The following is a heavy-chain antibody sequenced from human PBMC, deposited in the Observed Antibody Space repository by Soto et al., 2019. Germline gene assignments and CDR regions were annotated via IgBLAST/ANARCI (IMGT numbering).Heavy chain of an antibody. D-gene: IGHD2-15*01. J-gene: IGHJ4*02. Sequence: XAVKGACQASGYPFTSYAVHWVRQAPGQRLEWMGWSNAGNGNTKYSQEFQGRVTITRDTSASTAYMELSSLRSEDMAVYYCARGAHCSGGSCSHFDYWGQRTLVTVPS. CDR1: GYPFTSYA. CDR2: SNAGNGNT. CDR3: ARGAHCSGGSCSHFDY. V-gene: IGHV1-3*02.